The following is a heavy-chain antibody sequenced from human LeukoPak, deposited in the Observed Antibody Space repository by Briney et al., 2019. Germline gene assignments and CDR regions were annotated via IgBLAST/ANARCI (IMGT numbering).Heavy chain of an antibody. CDR3: TTYYYDSSGYTVSSR. CDR2: IKSKTDGGTT. J-gene: IGHJ3*01. D-gene: IGHD3-22*01. Sequence: GGSLRLSCAASGFTFSNAWMSWVRQAPGKGLEWVDRIKSKTDGGTTDYAAPVKGRFTISRDDSKNTLYLQMNSLKTEDTAVYYCTTYYYDSSGYTVSSRWGQGTMVTVSS. V-gene: IGHV3-15*01. CDR1: GFTFSNAW.